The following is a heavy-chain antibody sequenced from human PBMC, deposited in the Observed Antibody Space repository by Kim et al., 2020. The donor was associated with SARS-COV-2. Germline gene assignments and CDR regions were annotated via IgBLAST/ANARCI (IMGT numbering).Heavy chain of an antibody. D-gene: IGHD1-20*01. V-gene: IGHV1-8*01. CDR1: GYTFTSYD. J-gene: IGHJ6*02. CDR2: MNPNSGNT. Sequence: ASVKVSCKASGYTFTSYDINWVRQATGQGLEWMGWMNPNSGNTGYAQKFQGRVTMTRNTSISTAYMELSSLRSEDTAVYYCARGRSITSPYYYYYYGVDVWGQGTTVTVSS. CDR3: ARGRSITSPYYYYYYGVDV.